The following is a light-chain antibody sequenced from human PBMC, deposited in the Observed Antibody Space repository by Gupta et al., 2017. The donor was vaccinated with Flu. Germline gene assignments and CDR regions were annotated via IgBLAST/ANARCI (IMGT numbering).Light chain of an antibody. Sequence: PGKTGSITCSGDDLENKYVCCYQQKAGQSPVLVVYQDIKRPSGIPVRLSGSNSGNTATLTISGTQAMDEAEYYCQSWDGSTVVFGGGTKLTVL. CDR1: DLENKY. CDR2: QDI. V-gene: IGLV3-1*01. J-gene: IGLJ2*01. CDR3: QSWDGSTVV.